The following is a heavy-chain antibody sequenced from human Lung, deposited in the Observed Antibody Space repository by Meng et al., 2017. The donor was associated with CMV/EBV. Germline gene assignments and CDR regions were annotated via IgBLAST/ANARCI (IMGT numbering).Heavy chain of an antibody. V-gene: IGHV4-4*02. CDR1: GGSLSSRNW. Sequence: VRLMESGPGLVKPSGTLSLTRAVSGGSLSSRNWWSWVRQPPGKGLEWIGEIYHSGSTNYNPSLKSRVTISVDESKNQFSLRLSSVTAADTAVYYCARVGAYCGGDCYHPRWGQGTLVTVSS. CDR2: IYHSGST. CDR3: ARVGAYCGGDCYHPR. J-gene: IGHJ4*02. D-gene: IGHD2-21*02.